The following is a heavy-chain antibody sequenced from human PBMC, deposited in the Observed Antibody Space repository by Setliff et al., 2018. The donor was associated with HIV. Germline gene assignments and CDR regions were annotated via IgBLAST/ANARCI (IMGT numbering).Heavy chain of an antibody. V-gene: IGHV3-23*01. CDR3: AKDSGYEGDHYFDY. Sequence: GGSLRLSCAASGFTFNTYWMTWVRQAPGKGLEWVSAISGRGGSTYYADSVKGRFTISRDNSKNTLYLQMNSLRAEDTAVYYCAKDSGYEGDHYFDYWGQGTLVTVSS. CDR1: GFTFNTYW. J-gene: IGHJ4*02. CDR2: ISGRGGST. D-gene: IGHD5-12*01.